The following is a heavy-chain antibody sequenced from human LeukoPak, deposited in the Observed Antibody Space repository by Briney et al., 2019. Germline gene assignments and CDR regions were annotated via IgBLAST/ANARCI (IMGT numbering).Heavy chain of an antibody. V-gene: IGHV4-59*01. CDR1: GGSISSYY. CDR2: IYYSGST. D-gene: IGHD3-22*01. CDR3: ARRSFYYDSSGYYHNWFDP. Sequence: SETRSLTCTVSGGSISSYYWSWIRQPPGKGLEWIGYIYYSGSTNYNPSLKSRVTISVDTSKNQFSLKLSSATAADTAVYYCARRSFYYDSSGYYHNWFDPWGQGTLVTVSS. J-gene: IGHJ5*02.